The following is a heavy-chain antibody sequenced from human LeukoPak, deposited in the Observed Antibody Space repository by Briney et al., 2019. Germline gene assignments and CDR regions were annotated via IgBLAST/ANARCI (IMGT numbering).Heavy chain of an antibody. J-gene: IGHJ4*02. V-gene: IGHV1-18*01. CDR1: GYTFTSYG. CDR3: ARDISPYYDSSGYYYDY. D-gene: IGHD3-22*01. Sequence: ASVKVSCKASGYTFTSYGISWVRQAPGQGREGMGWISAYNGNTNYAQKLQGRVTMTTDTSTSTAYMELRSLRSDDTAVYYCARDISPYYDSSGYYYDYWGQGTLVTVSS. CDR2: ISAYNGNT.